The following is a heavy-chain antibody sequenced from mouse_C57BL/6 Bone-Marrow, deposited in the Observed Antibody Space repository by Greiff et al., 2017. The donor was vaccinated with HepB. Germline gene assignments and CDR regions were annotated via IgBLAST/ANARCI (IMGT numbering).Heavy chain of an antibody. V-gene: IGHV3-6*01. D-gene: IGHD1-1*01. CDR1: GYSITSGYY. CDR3: ARHGSSPWFAY. CDR2: ISYDGSN. J-gene: IGHJ3*01. Sequence: DVQLQESGPGLVKPSQSLSLTCSVTGYSITSGYYWNWIRQFPGNKLEWMGYISYDGSNNYNPSLKNRISITRDTSKNQFFLKLNSVTTEDTATYYCARHGSSPWFAYWGQGTLVTVSA.